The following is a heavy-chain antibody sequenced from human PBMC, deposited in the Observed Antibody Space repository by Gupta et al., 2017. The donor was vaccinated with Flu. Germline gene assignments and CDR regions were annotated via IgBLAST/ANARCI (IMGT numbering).Heavy chain of an antibody. CDR2: IIPIFGTA. D-gene: IGHD7-27*01. CDR1: GGTFSSYA. V-gene: IGHV1-69*01. J-gene: IGHJ2*01. CDR3: ARGDPNSGSRKYWYFDL. Sequence: QVQLVQSGAEVKKPGSSVKVSCKASGGTFSSYAISWVRQAPGQGLEWMGGIIPIFGTANYAQKFQGRVTITADESTSTAYMELSSLRSEDTAVYYCARGDPNSGSRKYWYFDLWGRGTLVTVSS.